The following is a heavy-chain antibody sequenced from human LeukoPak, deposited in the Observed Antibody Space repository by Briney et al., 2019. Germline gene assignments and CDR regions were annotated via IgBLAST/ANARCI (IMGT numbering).Heavy chain of an antibody. D-gene: IGHD2-15*01. CDR1: GDSISSGSYY. CDR2: IYTSGST. Sequence: SQTLSLTCTVSGDSISSGSYYWSWIRQPAGKGLEWIGRIYTSGSTNYNPSLKSRVTISVDTSKNQFSLKLSSVTAADTAVYYCARDTAAYCSGGSCYYPDYWGQGTLVTVSS. CDR3: ARDTAAYCSGGSCYYPDY. V-gene: IGHV4-61*02. J-gene: IGHJ4*02.